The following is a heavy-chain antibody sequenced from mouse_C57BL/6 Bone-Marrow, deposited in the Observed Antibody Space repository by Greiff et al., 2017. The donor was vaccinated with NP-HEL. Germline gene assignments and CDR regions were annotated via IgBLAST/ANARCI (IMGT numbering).Heavy chain of an antibody. D-gene: IGHD1-1*01. Sequence: EVQLVESGAELVRPGASVKLSCTASGFNIKDDYMHWVKQRPEQGLEWIGWIDPENGDTEYASKFQGQATITADTSSNTAYLQLSSLTSEDTAVYYCTTLGFHYGSSLDYWGQGTTLTVSS. V-gene: IGHV14-4*01. J-gene: IGHJ2*01. CDR1: GFNIKDDY. CDR3: TTLGFHYGSSLDY. CDR2: IDPENGDT.